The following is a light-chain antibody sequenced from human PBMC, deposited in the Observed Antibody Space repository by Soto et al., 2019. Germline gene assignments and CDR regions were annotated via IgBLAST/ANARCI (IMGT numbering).Light chain of an antibody. CDR2: DVS. CDR1: SSDVGGYNY. CDR3: CSHAGTYVV. V-gene: IGLV2-11*01. J-gene: IGLJ2*01. Sequence: QSVLTQPRSVSGSPGQSVTISCTGTSSDVGGYNYVSWYQQRPGKAPKLMIYDVSERPSGVPDRFSGSKSGSTASLTVSGLQAEDEADYYCCSHAGTYVVFGGGTKLTVL.